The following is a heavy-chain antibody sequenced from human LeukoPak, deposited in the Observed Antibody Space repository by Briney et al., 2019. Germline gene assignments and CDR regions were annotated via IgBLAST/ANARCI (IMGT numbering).Heavy chain of an antibody. CDR3: ARGAPRIFGVVISYYYYYGIDV. CDR2: ISAYNGNT. CDR1: GYTFTSYG. D-gene: IGHD3-3*01. V-gene: IGHV1-18*01. J-gene: IGHJ6*02. Sequence: ASVNVSCKASGYTFTSYGISWVRQAPGQGLEWMGWISAYNGNTNYAQKLQGRVTMTTDTSTSTAYMELRSLRSDDTAVYYCARGAPRIFGVVISYYYYYGIDVWGQGTTVTVSS.